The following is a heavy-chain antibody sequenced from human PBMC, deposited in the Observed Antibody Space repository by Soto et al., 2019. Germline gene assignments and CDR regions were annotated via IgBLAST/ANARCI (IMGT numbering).Heavy chain of an antibody. CDR2: INHSGST. Sequence: PSETLSLTCAVYGGSFSGYYWSWIRQPPGKGLEWIGEINHSGSTNYNPSLKSRVTISVDTSKNQFSLKLSSVTAADTAVYYCARKKGLGTTVNTHRSGAINWFDPWGQGTRATVS. J-gene: IGHJ5*02. V-gene: IGHV4-34*01. CDR3: ARKKGLGTTVNTHRSGAINWFDP. D-gene: IGHD4-17*01. CDR1: GGSFSGYY.